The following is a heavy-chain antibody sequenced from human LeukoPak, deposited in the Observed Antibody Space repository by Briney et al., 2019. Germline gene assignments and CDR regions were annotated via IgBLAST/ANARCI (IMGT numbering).Heavy chain of an antibody. CDR2: ISSSSSYT. Sequence: PGGSLRLSCEASGFTFSDYYMSWIRQAPGKGLEWVSYISSSSSYTDYADSVKGRFTISRDNAKNSLNLQMNSLRAEDTAVYYCARDSGYSGYSDYWGQGTLVTVSS. CDR3: ARDSGYSGYSDY. V-gene: IGHV3-11*05. CDR1: GFTFSDYY. J-gene: IGHJ4*02. D-gene: IGHD5-12*01.